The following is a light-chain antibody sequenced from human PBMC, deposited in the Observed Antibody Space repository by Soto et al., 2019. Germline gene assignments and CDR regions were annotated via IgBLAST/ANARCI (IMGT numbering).Light chain of an antibody. CDR2: LGS. Sequence: DIVMTQSPLSLPVTPGEPASISCRSSQSLLHSNGYNYLDWYLQKPGQSPQVLIFLGSYRASGVTDRFRGSGSGTDFTLKISRVEAEDVGLYYCMQALQTPYTFGQGTKLEIK. CDR3: MQALQTPYT. J-gene: IGKJ2*01. V-gene: IGKV2-28*01. CDR1: QSLLHSNGYNY.